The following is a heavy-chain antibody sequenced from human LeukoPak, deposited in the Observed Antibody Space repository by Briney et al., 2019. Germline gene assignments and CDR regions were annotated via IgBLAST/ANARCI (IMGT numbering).Heavy chain of an antibody. D-gene: IGHD6-6*01. V-gene: IGHV3-74*01. Sequence: GGSLRLSCAASGFSFSSYWMHWVRQAPGKGPVWVSLISNDESTIIYADSVKGRFTISRDNAKNSLYLQMNSLRAEDTAVYYCARAYSSSRAGWFDPWGQGTLVTVSS. J-gene: IGHJ5*02. CDR1: GFSFSSYW. CDR3: ARAYSSSRAGWFDP. CDR2: ISNDESTI.